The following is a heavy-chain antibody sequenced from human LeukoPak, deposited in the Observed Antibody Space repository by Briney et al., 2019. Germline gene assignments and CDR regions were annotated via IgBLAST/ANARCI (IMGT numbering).Heavy chain of an antibody. V-gene: IGHV7-4-1*02. CDR3: ARVSSSNYARFQY. CDR2: INTNTGSP. D-gene: IGHD3-22*01. J-gene: IGHJ1*01. CDR1: GYTFTNYA. Sequence: ASVKVSCKASGYTFTNYAMNWVRQAPGQGLEWMGWINTNTGSPTYAQGFTGRFVFSLDTSVSTAYLQISSLKAEDTAVYYCARVSSSNYARFQYWGQGTLVTVSS.